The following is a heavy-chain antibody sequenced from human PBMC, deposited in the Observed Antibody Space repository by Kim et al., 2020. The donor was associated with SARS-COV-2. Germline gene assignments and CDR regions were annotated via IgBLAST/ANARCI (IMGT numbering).Heavy chain of an antibody. V-gene: IGHV3-23*01. CDR2: ISGSGGST. CDR1: GFTFSSYA. D-gene: IGHD3-3*01. Sequence: GGSLRLSCAASGFTFSSYAMSWVRQAPGKGLEWVSAISGSGGSTYYADSVKGRFTISRDNSKNTLYLQMNSLRAEDTAVYYCAAGRVGTRDGFLEWRRRWGMDVWGQGTTVTVSS. CDR3: AAGRVGTRDGFLEWRRRWGMDV. J-gene: IGHJ6*02.